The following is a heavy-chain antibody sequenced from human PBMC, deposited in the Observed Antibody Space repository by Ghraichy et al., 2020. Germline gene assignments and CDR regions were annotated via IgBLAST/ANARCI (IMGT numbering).Heavy chain of an antibody. Sequence: SETLSLTCTVSGGSISSGSYYWSWIRQSAGKGLEWIGRMYTSGSTNYNPSLKSRVTISADTSKNQVSLNLRSVTAADTAVYYCARDGQWNAFDIWGQGTMVTVSS. CDR3: ARDGQWNAFDI. V-gene: IGHV4-61*02. D-gene: IGHD6-19*01. CDR1: GGSISSGSYY. J-gene: IGHJ3*02. CDR2: MYTSGST.